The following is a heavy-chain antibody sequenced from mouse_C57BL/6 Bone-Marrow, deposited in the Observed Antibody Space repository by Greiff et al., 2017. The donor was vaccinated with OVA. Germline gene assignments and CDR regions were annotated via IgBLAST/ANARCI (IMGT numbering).Heavy chain of an antibody. V-gene: IGHV1-15*01. Sequence: QMQLKQSGAALVRPGASVTLSCKASGFTFTDYEMHWVKQPPVHGLEWIGAIDPETGGTAYNQKFKGKAILTADKSSSTAYIELRSLTSEDSAVYYCTRSYSNYGDFDYWGQGTTLTVSS. CDR2: IDPETGGT. J-gene: IGHJ2*01. D-gene: IGHD2-5*01. CDR3: TRSYSNYGDFDY. CDR1: GFTFTDYE.